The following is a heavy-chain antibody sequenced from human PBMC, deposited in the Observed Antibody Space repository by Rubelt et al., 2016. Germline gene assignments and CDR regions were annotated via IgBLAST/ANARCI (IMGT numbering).Heavy chain of an antibody. V-gene: IGHV4-59*12. CDR3: AREMFDP. CDR1: GGSIISYY. CDR2: IYYSGST. J-gene: IGHJ5*02. Sequence: QVQLQESGPGLVKPSETLSLTCTVSGGSIISYYWSWIRQPPGKGLEWIGYIYYSGSTYYNPSPKSRVTISVDTSNNQFALKRGSGTAADTAVYYCAREMFDPWGQGTLVTVSS.